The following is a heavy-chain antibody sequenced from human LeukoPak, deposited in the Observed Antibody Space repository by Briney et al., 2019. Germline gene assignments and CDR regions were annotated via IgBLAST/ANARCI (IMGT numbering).Heavy chain of an antibody. CDR2: IIPIFGTT. J-gene: IGHJ4*02. CDR3: ARSLGADSSGYYPYGYFDY. CDR1: GGTFSSYA. D-gene: IGHD3-22*01. Sequence: SVKVSCKASGGTFSSYAISWVRQAPGQGLEWMGGIIPIFGTTNYAQKFQGRVTITADESTSTAYMELSSLRSEDTAVYYCARSLGADSSGYYPYGYFDYWGQGTLVTASS. V-gene: IGHV1-69*01.